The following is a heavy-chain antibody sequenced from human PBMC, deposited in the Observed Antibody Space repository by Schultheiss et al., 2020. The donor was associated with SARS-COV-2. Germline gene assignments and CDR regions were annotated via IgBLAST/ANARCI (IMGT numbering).Heavy chain of an antibody. Sequence: SETLSLTCTVYGGSFSGYYWSWIRQPPGKGLEWIGEINHSGSTNYNPSLKSRVTISVDTSKNQFSLKLSSVTAADTAVYYCARDLSVVVPAWDLNIKKSMDVWGQGTTVTVSS. CDR3: ARDLSVVVPAWDLNIKKSMDV. CDR2: INHSGST. CDR1: GGSFSGYY. D-gene: IGHD2-2*01. V-gene: IGHV4-34*01. J-gene: IGHJ6*02.